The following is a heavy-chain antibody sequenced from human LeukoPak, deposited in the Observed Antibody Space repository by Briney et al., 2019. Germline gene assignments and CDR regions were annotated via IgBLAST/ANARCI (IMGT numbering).Heavy chain of an antibody. J-gene: IGHJ4*02. V-gene: IGHV3-53*01. D-gene: IGHD5-18*01. CDR3: ARDSPFIQLAY. CDR1: GLTVSSSY. Sequence: GGSLRLSCAASGLTVSSSYMSWVRRAPGKGLEWVSTIYAGGSTYYTDSVKGRFTISRDNSKNTLYLQMNSLRAEDTAVYYCARDSPFIQLAYWGQGTLVTVSS. CDR2: IYAGGST.